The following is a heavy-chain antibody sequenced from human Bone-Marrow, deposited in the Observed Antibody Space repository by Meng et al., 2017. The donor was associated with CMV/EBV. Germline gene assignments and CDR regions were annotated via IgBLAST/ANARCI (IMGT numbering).Heavy chain of an antibody. CDR3: ARGSTRDKFDP. Sequence: GSLRLSCTVSGGSISSSSYYWGWIRQPPGKGLEWIGSIYYSGSTYYNPSLKSRVTISVDTSKNQFSLKLSSVTAADTAVYYCARGSTRDKFDPWGQGTLVTVSS. V-gene: IGHV4-39*07. CDR2: IYYSGST. D-gene: IGHD5-24*01. CDR1: GGSISSSSYY. J-gene: IGHJ5*02.